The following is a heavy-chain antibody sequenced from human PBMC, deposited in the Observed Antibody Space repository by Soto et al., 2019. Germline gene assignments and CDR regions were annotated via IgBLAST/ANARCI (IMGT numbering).Heavy chain of an antibody. CDR1: GYTFINYY. CDR3: AGLYHYDSSGYYDY. D-gene: IGHD3-22*01. J-gene: IGHJ4*02. CDR2: ISPKSGGRT. V-gene: IGHV1-46*01. Sequence: ASVKVSCKASGYTFINYYMHWVRQAPGQGFEWMGRISPKSGGRTTYAQKFQGRVTMTRDTSTSTFHMELSSLTSEDTAVYYCAGLYHYDSSGYYDYWGQGTLVTVSS.